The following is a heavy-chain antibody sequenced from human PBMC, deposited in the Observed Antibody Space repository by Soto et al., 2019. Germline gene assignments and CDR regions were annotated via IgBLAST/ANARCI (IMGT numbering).Heavy chain of an antibody. CDR1: GFTFRNFW. J-gene: IGHJ4*02. CDR2: ISPDGITT. CDR3: ADSWLTTSY. V-gene: IGHV3-74*01. Sequence: GGSLRLSCAASGFTFRNFWMHWVRQAPGKGLVWVSRISPDGITTSYADSVKGRSTISRDNAKSTLYLQMNSLRAEDTAVYYCADSWLTTSYWGLGTLVTVSS. D-gene: IGHD5-12*01.